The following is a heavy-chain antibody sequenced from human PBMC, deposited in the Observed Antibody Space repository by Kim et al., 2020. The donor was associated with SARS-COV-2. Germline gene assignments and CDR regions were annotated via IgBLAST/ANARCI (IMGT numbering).Heavy chain of an antibody. CDR1: GFTFSSYA. Sequence: GGSLRLSCAASGFTFSSYAMSWVRQAPGKGLEWVSAISGSGGSTYYADSVMGRLTISRNNSTNTLYLQMNSLRAEDTAVYYCAKRNAGSGALRFLDRRNWYFEIWGRGTLVTVSS. J-gene: IGHJ2*01. CDR2: ISGSGGST. CDR3: AKRNAGSGALRFLDRRNWYFEI. D-gene: IGHD3-3*01. V-gene: IGHV3-23*01.